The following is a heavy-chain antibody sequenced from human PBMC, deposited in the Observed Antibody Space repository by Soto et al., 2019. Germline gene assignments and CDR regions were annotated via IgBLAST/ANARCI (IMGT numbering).Heavy chain of an antibody. CDR3: ARVGLFGSPGTFDY. CDR1: GGSISSNY. J-gene: IGHJ4*02. Sequence: PSETLSLTCTVSGGSISSNYWSWIRQPPGKGLEWIGYIYYSGSTNYNPSLKSRVTISVDTSKNQFSLKLSSVTAADTAVYYCARVGLFGSPGTFDYWGQGTLVTVSS. V-gene: IGHV4-59*01. D-gene: IGHD3-3*01. CDR2: IYYSGST.